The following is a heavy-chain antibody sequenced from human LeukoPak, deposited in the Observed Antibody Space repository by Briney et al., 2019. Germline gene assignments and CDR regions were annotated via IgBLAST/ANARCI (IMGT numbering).Heavy chain of an antibody. V-gene: IGHV3-74*01. J-gene: IGHJ4*02. D-gene: IGHD1-26*01. Sequence: TGGSLRLSCAASGFTFSSYWMHWVRQAPGKGLVWVSRINSDGSSTSYADSVKGRFTISRDNAKNTLYLQMNSLGAEDTAVYYCARESSVGAHKAFDYWGQGTLVTVSS. CDR2: INSDGSST. CDR3: ARESSVGAHKAFDY. CDR1: GFTFSSYW.